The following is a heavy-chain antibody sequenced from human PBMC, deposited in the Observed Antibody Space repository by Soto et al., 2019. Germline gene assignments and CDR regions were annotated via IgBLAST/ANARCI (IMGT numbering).Heavy chain of an antibody. CDR2: ISGSGGST. D-gene: IGHD3-10*01. CDR3: AKSGPPYYYGSGSQTYYYYGMDV. J-gene: IGHJ6*02. V-gene: IGHV3-23*01. Sequence: PGGSLRLSCAASGFPFSSYAMSWVRQAPGKGLEWVSAISGSGGSTYYADSVKGRFTISRDNSKNTLYLQMNSLRAEDTAVYYCAKSGPPYYYGSGSQTYYYYGMDVWGQGTTVTVSS. CDR1: GFPFSSYA.